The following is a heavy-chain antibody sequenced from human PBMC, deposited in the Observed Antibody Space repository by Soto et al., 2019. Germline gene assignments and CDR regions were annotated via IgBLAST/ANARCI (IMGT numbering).Heavy chain of an antibody. J-gene: IGHJ6*02. Sequence: QVQLVQSGAEVKKPGSSVKVSCKASGGTFSSYAISWVRQAPGQGLEWMGGIIPIFGTANYAQKFQGRVTITADESTSTAYMELSSRRSEDTAVYYCARPLWFGELTVDYYGMDVWGQGTTVTVSS. CDR1: GGTFSSYA. V-gene: IGHV1-69*01. CDR2: IIPIFGTA. CDR3: ARPLWFGELTVDYYGMDV. D-gene: IGHD3-10*01.